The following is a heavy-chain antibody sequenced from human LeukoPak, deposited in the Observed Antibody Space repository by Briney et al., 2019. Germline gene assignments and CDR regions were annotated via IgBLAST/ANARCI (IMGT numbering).Heavy chain of an antibody. CDR2: INGDGSST. J-gene: IGHJ6*02. CDR3: AREAAAGYGMDV. CDR1: EFTFW. V-gene: IGHV3-74*01. D-gene: IGHD6-13*01. Sequence: PGGSLRLSCAASEFTFWMHWVRQAPGKGLVWVSQINGDGSSTSYADSVKGRFTISRDNAKNTLYLQMNSLRAEDTAVYYCAREAAAGYGMDVWGQGTTVTVSS.